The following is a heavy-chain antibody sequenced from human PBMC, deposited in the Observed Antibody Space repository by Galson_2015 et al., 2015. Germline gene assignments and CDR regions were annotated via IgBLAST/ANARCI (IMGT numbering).Heavy chain of an antibody. CDR2: ISSSSSTI. CDR1: GFAFSSYS. J-gene: IGHJ5*02. Sequence: SLRLSCAASGFAFSSYSMNWVRQAPGKGLEWVSYISSSSSTIYYADSVKGRFTISRDNAKNSLYLQTNSLRDEDTAVYYCARAALIKGHWFDPWGQGTLVTVSS. CDR3: ARAALIKGHWFDP. D-gene: IGHD3-16*01. V-gene: IGHV3-48*02.